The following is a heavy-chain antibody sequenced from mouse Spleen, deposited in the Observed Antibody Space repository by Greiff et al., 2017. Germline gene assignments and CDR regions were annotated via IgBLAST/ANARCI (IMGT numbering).Heavy chain of an antibody. V-gene: IGHV1-82*01. CDR1: GYAFSSSW. J-gene: IGHJ2*01. CDR2: IYPGDGDT. D-gene: IGHD1-2*01. CDR3: ARSFHYYGYFDY. Sequence: QVQLQQSGPELVKPGASVKISCKASGYAFSSSWMNWVKQRPGKGLEWIGRIYPGDGDTNYNGKFKGKATLTADKSSSTAYMQLSSLTSEDSAVYFCARSFHYYGYFDYWGQGTTLTVSS.